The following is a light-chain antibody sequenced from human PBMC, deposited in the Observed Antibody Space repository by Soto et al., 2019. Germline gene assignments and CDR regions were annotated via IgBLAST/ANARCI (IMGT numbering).Light chain of an antibody. CDR1: QSIGNW. CDR3: QQYNSYSST. V-gene: IGKV1-5*01. Sequence: GDRVTITSRASQSIGNWLAWYQQKPGKAPKLLIYDASSLESGVPSRFSGSGSGTEFTLTISSLQPDDFATYYCQQYNSYSSTFGHGTKVDIK. CDR2: DAS. J-gene: IGKJ1*01.